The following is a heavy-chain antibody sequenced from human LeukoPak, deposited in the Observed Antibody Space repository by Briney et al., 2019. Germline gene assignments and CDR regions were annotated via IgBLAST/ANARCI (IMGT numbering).Heavy chain of an antibody. V-gene: IGHV3-21*01. J-gene: IGHJ4*02. CDR2: ISSSSYYI. CDR1: GFTFSSYS. Sequence: PGGSLRLSCAASGFTFSSYSMNWVRQAPGKGLEWVSYISSSSYYIYYADSVKGRFTISRDNAKNSLYLQMNSLRVEDTAVYFCARYVVPSSLDYWGQGTLVTVSS. CDR3: ARYVVPSSLDY. D-gene: IGHD2-15*01.